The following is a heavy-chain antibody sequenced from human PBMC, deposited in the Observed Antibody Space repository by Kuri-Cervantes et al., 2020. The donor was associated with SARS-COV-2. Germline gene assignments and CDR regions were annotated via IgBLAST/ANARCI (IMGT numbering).Heavy chain of an antibody. Sequence: GESLKISCAASGFTFSSYSMNWVRQAPGKGLEWVSYISSSGSTIYYADSVKGRFTISRDNAKNSLYLQMNSLRDEDTAVYYCARSSPRSITIFGVVTPYYGMDVWGQGTTVTVSS. J-gene: IGHJ6*02. D-gene: IGHD3-3*01. V-gene: IGHV3-48*02. CDR2: ISSSGSTI. CDR1: GFTFSSYS. CDR3: ARSSPRSITIFGVVTPYYGMDV.